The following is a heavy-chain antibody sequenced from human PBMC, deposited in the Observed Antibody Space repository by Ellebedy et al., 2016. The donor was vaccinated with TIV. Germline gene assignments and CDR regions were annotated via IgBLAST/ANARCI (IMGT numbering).Heavy chain of an antibody. CDR3: ARGITGPVDLGY. CDR2: LNTYNGNT. CDR1: GHTFTSDG. Sequence: AASVKVSCKASGHTFTSDGFGWARQSPGQGLEWMGWLNTYNGNTNYAKSFQGRVTMTTDTSTNTAYLDLRSLRPDDTAVYYCARGITGPVDLGYWGQGTLVTVSS. V-gene: IGHV1-18*04. J-gene: IGHJ4*02. D-gene: IGHD1-1*01.